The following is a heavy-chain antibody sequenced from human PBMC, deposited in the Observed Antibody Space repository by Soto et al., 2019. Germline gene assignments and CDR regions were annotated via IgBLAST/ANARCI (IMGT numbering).Heavy chain of an antibody. CDR2: IYYSGST. J-gene: IGHJ5*02. Sequence: QVQLQESGPGLVKPSQTLSLTCTVSGGSISSGDYYWSWIRQPPGKGLEWIGYIYYSGSTYYNPSLKSRVTRSVDTSKNQFSLKLSSVTAADTAVYYGARRVSYCDYVGWFDPWGQGTLVTVSS. CDR3: ARRVSYCDYVGWFDP. D-gene: IGHD4-17*01. CDR1: GGSISSGDYY. V-gene: IGHV4-30-4*01.